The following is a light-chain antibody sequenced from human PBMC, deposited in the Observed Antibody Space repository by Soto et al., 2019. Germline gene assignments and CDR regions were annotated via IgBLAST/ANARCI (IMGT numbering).Light chain of an antibody. CDR1: QSLLHSDCKIY. Sequence: DVVMTPPPLSLSVTPGQPASISCKSRQSLLHSDCKIYLYWYLQKPGQPPQLLIYEASNRFSGVPDRFSGIGSGTDFTLEISRVEAEDVGVYYGMESIQLPRSTFGPGTRLEIK. CDR2: EAS. J-gene: IGKJ5*01. CDR3: MESIQLPRST. V-gene: IGKV2D-29*01.